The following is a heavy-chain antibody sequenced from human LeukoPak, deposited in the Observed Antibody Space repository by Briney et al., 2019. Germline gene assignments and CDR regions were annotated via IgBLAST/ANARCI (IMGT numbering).Heavy chain of an antibody. D-gene: IGHD5-18*01. V-gene: IGHV4-59*06. CDR3: AREVDTAISRARYGMDV. Sequence: PSETLSLTCTVSGGSITNYYWSWIRQHPGKGLEWIGYIYYSGSTYYNPSLKSRVTISVDTSKNQFSLKLSSVTAADTAVYYCAREVDTAISRARYGMDVWGQGTTVTVSS. CDR2: IYYSGST. CDR1: GGSITNYY. J-gene: IGHJ6*02.